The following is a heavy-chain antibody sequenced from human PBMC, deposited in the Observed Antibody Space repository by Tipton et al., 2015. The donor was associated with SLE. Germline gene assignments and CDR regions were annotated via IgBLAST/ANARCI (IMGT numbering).Heavy chain of an antibody. D-gene: IGHD6-13*01. CDR1: GFTFSSYW. J-gene: IGHJ4*02. V-gene: IGHV3-7*01. CDR2: IKQDGSEK. CDR3: ARAGYSSSWPGGY. Sequence: SLRLSCAASGFTFSSYWMSWVRQAPGKGLEWGANIKQDGSEKYYVDSVKGRFTISRDNAKNSLYLQMNSLRAEDTAVYYCARAGYSSSWPGGYWGQGTLVTVSS.